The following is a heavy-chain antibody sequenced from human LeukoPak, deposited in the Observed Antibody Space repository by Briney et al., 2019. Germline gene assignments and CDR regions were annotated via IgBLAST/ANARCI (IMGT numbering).Heavy chain of an antibody. Sequence: GGSLRLSCAASGLTFSSYAMSWVRQAPGKGLEWGSAISGIVGSTYYADSVKGRFTLSREHSKNTPYLQMNSLRAEDTAVYYCAKVGAQEGWYFDYWGQGTLVTVSS. D-gene: IGHD3-16*01. CDR3: AKVGAQEGWYFDY. J-gene: IGHJ4*02. V-gene: IGHV3-23*01. CDR2: ISGIVGST. CDR1: GLTFSSYA.